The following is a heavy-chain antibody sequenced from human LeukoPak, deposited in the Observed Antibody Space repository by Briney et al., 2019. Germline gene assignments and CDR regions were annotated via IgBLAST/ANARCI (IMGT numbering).Heavy chain of an antibody. CDR3: ARDVNYTFDY. J-gene: IGHJ4*02. V-gene: IGHV4-39*02. CDR2: IYYSGNT. CDR1: GGSISSSFYY. Sequence: SETLSLTCTVSGGSISSSFYYWGWIRQPPGKGLECIGSIYYSGNTFYNPSLKSRVTISVDTSKNQFSLKLSSVTAADTAMYYCARDVNYTFDYWGQGTLVTVSS. D-gene: IGHD5-24*01.